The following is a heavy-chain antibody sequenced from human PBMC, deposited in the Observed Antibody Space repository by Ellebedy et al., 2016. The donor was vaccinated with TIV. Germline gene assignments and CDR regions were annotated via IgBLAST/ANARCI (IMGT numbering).Heavy chain of an antibody. V-gene: IGHV3-23*01. CDR3: ARDMVSRLDWPSWGLDL. J-gene: IGHJ4*02. Sequence: GGSLRLXXAASGFTFYSHAMTWVRQAPGKGLEWVAAIVGNGDTTYYADSVKGRFTIGRDNSRNSLYLQMDSVTVEDTAIYFCARDMVSRLDWPSWGLDLWGQGALVAVSS. CDR2: IVGNGDTT. D-gene: IGHD3/OR15-3a*01. CDR1: GFTFYSHA.